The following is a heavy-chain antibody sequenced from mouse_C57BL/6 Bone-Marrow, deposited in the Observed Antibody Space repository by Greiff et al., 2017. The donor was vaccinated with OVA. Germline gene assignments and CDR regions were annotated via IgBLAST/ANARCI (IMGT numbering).Heavy chain of an antibody. D-gene: IGHD2-14*01. Sequence: EVKLMESGGDLVKPGGSLKLSCAASGFTFSSYGMSWVRQTPDKRLEWVATISSGGSYTYSPDSVKGRFTISSANAKNTPYLPLSRLKSEDTAMYYCARQDSLYYRSCYAMDYWGQGTSVTVSS. CDR2: ISSGGSYT. CDR1: GFTFSSYG. J-gene: IGHJ4*01. CDR3: ARQDSLYYRSCYAMDY. V-gene: IGHV5-6*01.